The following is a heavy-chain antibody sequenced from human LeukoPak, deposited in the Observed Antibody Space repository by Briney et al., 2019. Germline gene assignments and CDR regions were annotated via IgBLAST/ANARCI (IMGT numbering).Heavy chain of an antibody. CDR1: EFIFSDYA. CDR3: AKFEGATIPGWFNDY. Sequence: PPGGSLRLSCAVSEFIFSDYAMGWVRQAPGKGLEWVSTIDKTTYPTFYADSVKGRFTISRDNSKNTLYLQMNSLRTEDTAVYFCAKFEGATIPGWFNDYWGQGILVTVSS. D-gene: IGHD6-19*01. CDR2: IDKTTYPT. V-gene: IGHV3-23*05. J-gene: IGHJ4*02.